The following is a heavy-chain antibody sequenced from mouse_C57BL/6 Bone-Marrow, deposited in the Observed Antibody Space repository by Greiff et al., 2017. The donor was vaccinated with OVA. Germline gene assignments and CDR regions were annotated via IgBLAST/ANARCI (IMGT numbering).Heavy chain of an antibody. D-gene: IGHD1-1*01. CDR2: IWTGGGT. V-gene: IGHV2-9-1*01. CDR3: ARSPSYYGSSPWFAY. Sequence: QVQLKESGPGLVAPSQSLSLTCTVSGFSLPSYAISWVRQPPGKGLEWLGVIWTGGGTNYNSALKSRLSISKDNSKSQVFLKMNSLQTDDTARYYCARSPSYYGSSPWFAYWGQGTLVTVSA. J-gene: IGHJ3*01. CDR1: GFSLPSYA.